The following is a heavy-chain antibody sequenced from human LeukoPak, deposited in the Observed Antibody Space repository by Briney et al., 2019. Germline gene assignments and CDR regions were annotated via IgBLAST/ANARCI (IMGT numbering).Heavy chain of an antibody. Sequence: TGGSLRLSCAASGFSFSTYGLHWVRHTPGKGLEWVAFIRYDGSNEYYADSVKGRFTISRDNSKNTLYLQMNSLRAEDTAVYYCAKRSAYYDSRGYYFPFEYWGQGTLVTVSS. V-gene: IGHV3-30*02. J-gene: IGHJ4*02. D-gene: IGHD3-22*01. CDR1: GFSFSTYG. CDR3: AKRSAYYDSRGYYFPFEY. CDR2: IRYDGSNE.